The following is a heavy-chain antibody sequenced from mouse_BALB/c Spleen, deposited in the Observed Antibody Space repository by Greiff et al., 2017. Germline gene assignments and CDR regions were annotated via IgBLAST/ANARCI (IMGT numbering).Heavy chain of an antibody. D-gene: IGHD1-2*01. V-gene: IGHV1-9*01. J-gene: IGHJ1*01. CDR3: ARNYGPSYWYFDV. Sequence: QVQLKQSGAELMKPGASVKISCKATGYTFSSYWIEWVKQRPGHGLEWIGEILPGSGSTNYNEKFKGKATFTADTSSNTAYMQLSSLTSEDSAVYYCARNYGPSYWYFDVWGAGTTVTVSS. CDR2: ILPGSGST. CDR1: GYTFSSYW.